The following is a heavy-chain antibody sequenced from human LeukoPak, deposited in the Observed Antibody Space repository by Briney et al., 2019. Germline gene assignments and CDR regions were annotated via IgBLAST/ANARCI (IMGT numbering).Heavy chain of an antibody. J-gene: IGHJ6*03. V-gene: IGHV1-8*01. Sequence: GASVKVSCKASGYTFTSYDVNWVRQATGQGLEWMGWMNPNSGNTGYAQKFQCRVTMTRNTSISTAYMELSSLRSEDTAVYYCAVAATPNYYYYYYMDVWGKGTTVTVSS. CDR3: AVAATPNYYYYYYMDV. CDR1: GYTFTSYD. CDR2: MNPNSGNT. D-gene: IGHD2-15*01.